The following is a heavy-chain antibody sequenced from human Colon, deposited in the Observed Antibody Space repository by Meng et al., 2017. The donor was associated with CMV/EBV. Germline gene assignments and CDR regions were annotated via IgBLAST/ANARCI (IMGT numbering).Heavy chain of an antibody. D-gene: IGHD4/OR15-4a*01. CDR3: ARLTSGGY. J-gene: IGHJ4*02. Sequence: SVHVSCQASGYTFSSYDLNWVRQTTGQGLEWVGWMNPRTGDTDYAQKFQGRVTMTRDTSLSTAYMELRSLTSEDTAVYFCARLTSGGYWGQGTLVTVSS. V-gene: IGHV1-8*01. CDR1: GYTFSSYD. CDR2: MNPRTGDT.